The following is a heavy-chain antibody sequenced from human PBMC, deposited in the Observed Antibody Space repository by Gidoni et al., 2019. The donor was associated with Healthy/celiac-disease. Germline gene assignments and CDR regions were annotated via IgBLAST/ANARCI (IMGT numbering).Heavy chain of an antibody. Sequence: QLQLQESGSGLVKPSQTLSLTYAVSGGSISSGGYSWSWIRQPPGKGLEWIGYIYHSGSTYYNPSLKSRVTISVDRSKNQFSLKLSSVTAADTAVYYCARVTYHYDSSGSGWFDPWGQGTLVTVSS. CDR2: IYHSGST. V-gene: IGHV4-30-2*01. D-gene: IGHD3-22*01. CDR1: GGSISSGGYS. J-gene: IGHJ5*02. CDR3: ARVTYHYDSSGSGWFDP.